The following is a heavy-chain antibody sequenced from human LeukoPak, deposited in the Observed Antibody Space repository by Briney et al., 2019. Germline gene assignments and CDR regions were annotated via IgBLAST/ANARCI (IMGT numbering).Heavy chain of an antibody. D-gene: IGHD3-22*01. Sequence: SGGSLRLSCAASGFTFSSYAMSWVRQAPGKGLEWVSAISGSGGSTYYADSVKGRFTISRDNSKNTLYLQMNSLRAEDTAVYYCAKYGPFITTIVGAFDIWGQGTMVTVSS. CDR2: ISGSGGST. CDR1: GFTFSSYA. CDR3: AKYGPFITTIVGAFDI. V-gene: IGHV3-23*01. J-gene: IGHJ3*02.